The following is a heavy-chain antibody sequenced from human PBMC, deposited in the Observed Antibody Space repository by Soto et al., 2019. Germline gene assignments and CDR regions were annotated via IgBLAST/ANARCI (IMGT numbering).Heavy chain of an antibody. V-gene: IGHV3-30-3*01. CDR3: ARDLKWQQKPTLSWDQPESPDPTHEETYYYYGMDV. CDR2: ISYDGSNK. CDR1: GFTFSSYA. Sequence: GGSLRLSCAASGFTFSSYAMHWVRQAPGKGLEWVAVISYDGSNKYYADSVKGRFTISRDNSKNTLYLQMNSLRAEDTAVYYCARDLKWQQKPTLSWDQPESPDPTHEETYYYYGMDVWGQGTTVTVSS. D-gene: IGHD6-13*01. J-gene: IGHJ6*02.